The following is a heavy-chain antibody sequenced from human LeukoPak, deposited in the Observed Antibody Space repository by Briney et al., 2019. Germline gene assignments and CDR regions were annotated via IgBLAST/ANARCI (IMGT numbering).Heavy chain of an antibody. V-gene: IGHV1-18*01. CDR2: ISAYNGNT. CDR3: ARKGAATSGLDYYYMDV. Sequence: ASVKVPCKASGYTFPSYGISWVRQAPGQGLEGMGWISAYNGNTNYAQKLQGRVTMTTDTSTSTAYMELRSLRSDDAAVYYCARKGAATSGLDYYYMDVWGKGTTVTVSS. CDR1: GYTFPSYG. D-gene: IGHD1-26*01. J-gene: IGHJ6*03.